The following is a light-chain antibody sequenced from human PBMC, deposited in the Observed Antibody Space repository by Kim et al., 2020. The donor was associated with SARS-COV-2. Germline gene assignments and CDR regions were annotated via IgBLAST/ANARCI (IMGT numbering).Light chain of an antibody. CDR1: QSVRNTY. CDR2: GAS. Sequence: SPRERAPLCRRTRQSVRNTYLVWQQQPPGQARSLLIHGASSSAAGPHDRISGSGSGTVFTLTIRRLAHEDAAVYCCHQYSKGPQTFGQGTKVDIK. J-gene: IGKJ1*01. V-gene: IGKV3-20*01. CDR3: HQYSKGPQT.